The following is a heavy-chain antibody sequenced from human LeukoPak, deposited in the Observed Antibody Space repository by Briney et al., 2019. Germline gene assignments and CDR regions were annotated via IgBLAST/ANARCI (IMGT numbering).Heavy chain of an antibody. CDR1: GFTFSSYW. Sequence: PGGSLRLSCAASGFTFSSYWMSWVRQAPGKGLEWVANIKQDGSEKYYVDSVKGRFTISRDNAKKSLYLQMNSLRDEDTAVYYCAREIIVVVPAAKAAYYYYYYMDVWGKGTTVTVSS. CDR2: IKQDGSEK. J-gene: IGHJ6*03. V-gene: IGHV3-7*01. D-gene: IGHD2-2*01. CDR3: AREIIVVVPAAKAAYYYYYYMDV.